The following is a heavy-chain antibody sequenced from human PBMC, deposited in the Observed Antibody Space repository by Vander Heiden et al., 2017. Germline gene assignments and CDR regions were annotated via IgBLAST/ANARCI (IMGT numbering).Heavy chain of an antibody. CDR2: IYYSGST. J-gene: IGHJ5*02. CDR1: GGSISSSSYY. Sequence: QLQLQESGPGLVKPSETLSLTCTVSGGSISSSSYYWGWIRQPPGKGLEWIGSIYYSGSTYYNPSLKRRVTISVDTSKNQFSLNLSSVTAADPDVYYCARHVIWDVDVNLDWFDPWLQGTLV. V-gene: IGHV4-39*01. CDR3: ARHVIWDVDVNLDWFDP. D-gene: IGHD1-26*01.